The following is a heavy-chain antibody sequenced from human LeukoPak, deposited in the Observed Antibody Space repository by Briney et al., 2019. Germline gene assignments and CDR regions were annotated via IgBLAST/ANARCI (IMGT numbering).Heavy chain of an antibody. D-gene: IGHD3-16*02. CDR2: IIPIFGTA. J-gene: IGHJ4*02. CDR1: GGTFSSYA. V-gene: IGHV1-69*13. CDR3: ATLRLGELSLYPPFDY. Sequence: GASVKVSCEASGGTFSSYAISWVRQAPGQGLEWMGGIIPIFGTANYAQKFQGRVTITADESTSTAHMELSSLRSEDTAVYYCATLRLGELSLYPPFDYWGQGTLVTVSS.